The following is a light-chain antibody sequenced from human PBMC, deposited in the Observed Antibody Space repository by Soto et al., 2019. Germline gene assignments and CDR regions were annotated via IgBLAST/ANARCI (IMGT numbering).Light chain of an antibody. V-gene: IGLV2-14*01. Sequence: QSVLTQPACVSGSPGQSVTISCSGSSSDVGAHNYVSWYQRHPGKAPKLMIYDVTNRPSGVSNRFSGSKSGNTASLTISGLQAEDEADYFCSSYTSSSTVVFGGGTKVTVL. CDR1: SSDVGAHNY. CDR3: SSYTSSSTVV. J-gene: IGLJ3*02. CDR2: DVT.